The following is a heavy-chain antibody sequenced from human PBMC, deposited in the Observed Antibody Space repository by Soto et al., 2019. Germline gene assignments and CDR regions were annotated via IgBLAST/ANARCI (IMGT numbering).Heavy chain of an antibody. CDR1: GYTFTTYA. J-gene: IGHJ4*02. CDR3: ARLLSFGELSLDY. V-gene: IGHV1-3*01. CDR2: INAANGNT. Sequence: QVQFVQSEAEVKKPGASVKVSCKASGYTFTTYAIHWVRQAPGQRLEWMGWINAANGNTKYSQKFQGRVTITRDTSASTVYMELSNLRSDDTGVYYCARLLSFGELSLDYWGQGTLVTVSS. D-gene: IGHD3-10*01.